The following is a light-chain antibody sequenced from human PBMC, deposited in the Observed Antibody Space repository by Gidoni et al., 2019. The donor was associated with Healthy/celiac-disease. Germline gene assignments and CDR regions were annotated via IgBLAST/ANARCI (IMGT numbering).Light chain of an antibody. V-gene: IGKV1-39*01. CDR3: QQSYSTQYT. Sequence: DIQMTQSPSSLSASVGDIVTITFRASQSISSYLNWYQQKPGKAPKLLIYAASSLQSGVPSRFSGSGSGTDFTLTISSLQPEDFATYYCQQSYSTQYTFGQGTKLEIK. CDR2: AAS. CDR1: QSISSY. J-gene: IGKJ2*01.